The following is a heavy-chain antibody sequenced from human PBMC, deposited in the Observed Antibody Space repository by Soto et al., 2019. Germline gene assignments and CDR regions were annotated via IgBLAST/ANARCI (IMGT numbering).Heavy chain of an antibody. CDR2: IWSDGSNK. CDR3: ARDKKGEAAGGLYWYCDL. Sequence: QVQLVESGGGVVQPGRSLRLSCAASGFTFRSYGMHWVRQAPGKGLEWVAVIWSDGSNKYYGDSVKGRFTISRDNSKNTLYLQINSLRAEDTAVYYCARDKKGEAAGGLYWYCDLWGRGTLVTVSS. J-gene: IGHJ2*01. V-gene: IGHV3-33*01. CDR1: GFTFRSYG. D-gene: IGHD6-13*01.